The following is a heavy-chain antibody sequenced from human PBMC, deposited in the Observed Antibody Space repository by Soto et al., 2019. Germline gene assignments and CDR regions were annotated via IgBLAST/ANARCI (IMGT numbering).Heavy chain of an antibody. D-gene: IGHD3-10*01. J-gene: IGHJ5*02. V-gene: IGHV1-69*04. Sequence: KVSCKASGGTFSSYTISWVRQAPGQGLEWMGRIIPILGIANYAQKFQGRVTITADKSTSTAYMELSSLRSEDTAVYYCARDRDAELLWFGELSRNWFDPWGQGTLVTVSS. CDR2: IIPILGIA. CDR1: GGTFSSYT. CDR3: ARDRDAELLWFGELSRNWFDP.